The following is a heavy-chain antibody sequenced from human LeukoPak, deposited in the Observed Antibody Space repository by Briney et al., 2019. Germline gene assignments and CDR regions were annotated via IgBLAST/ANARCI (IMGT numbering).Heavy chain of an antibody. CDR1: GFTFSSYA. J-gene: IGHJ4*02. V-gene: IGHV3-23*01. CDR3: AKPFSSGYYYGAFDY. CDR2: ISGSGGST. Sequence: GASLRLSCAASGFTFSSYAISWVRQAPGRGLEWASAISGSGGSTNYADSVKGRFTISRDNSKNTLYLQMNSLRAEDTAVYYCAKPFSSGYYYGAFDYWGQGTLVTVSS. D-gene: IGHD3-22*01.